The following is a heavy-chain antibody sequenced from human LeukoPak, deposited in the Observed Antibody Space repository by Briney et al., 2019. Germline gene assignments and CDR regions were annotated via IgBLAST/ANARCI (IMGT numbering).Heavy chain of an antibody. J-gene: IGHJ4*02. Sequence: GASVKVSCKASGHTFTGYYMHWVRQAPGQGLEWMGRINPNSGGTNYAQKFQGRVTMTRDTSISTAYMELSRLRSDDTALYYCARGVDSSGYWYYFDYWGQGTLVTVSS. V-gene: IGHV1-2*06. CDR1: GHTFTGYY. CDR3: ARGVDSSGYWYYFDY. CDR2: INPNSGGT. D-gene: IGHD3-22*01.